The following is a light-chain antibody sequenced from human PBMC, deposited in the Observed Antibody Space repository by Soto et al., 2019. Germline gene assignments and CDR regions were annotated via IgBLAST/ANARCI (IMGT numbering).Light chain of an antibody. Sequence: QSVLTQPPSISGAPGQRVTISCTGSSSNIGAGSDVHWYHQLPGTAPKLLIYGNTNRPSDVPDRFSGSKSGTSASLAIAGLQTEDEGDYYCQTYDSSLSGRYVFGTGTKVTAL. CDR2: GNT. CDR3: QTYDSSLSGRYV. J-gene: IGLJ1*01. V-gene: IGLV1-40*01. CDR1: SSNIGAGSD.